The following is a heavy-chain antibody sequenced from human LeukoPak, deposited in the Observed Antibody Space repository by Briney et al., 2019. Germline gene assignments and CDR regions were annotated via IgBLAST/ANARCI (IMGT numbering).Heavy chain of an antibody. Sequence: GGSLRLSCAASGFTFSDYYMTWIRQAPGKGLEWVSYISSSGTAVYYPDSMKGRFTISRDNAKNSLYLQMNSLRAEDTAVYYCARATSDAFDIWGQGTMVTVSS. D-gene: IGHD6-6*01. CDR2: ISSSGTAV. CDR3: ARATSDAFDI. V-gene: IGHV3-11*01. J-gene: IGHJ3*02. CDR1: GFTFSDYY.